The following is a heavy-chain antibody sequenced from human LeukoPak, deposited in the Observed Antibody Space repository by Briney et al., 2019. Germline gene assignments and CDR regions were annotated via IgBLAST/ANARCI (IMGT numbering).Heavy chain of an antibody. Sequence: GGSLRLSCAASGFTFSSYAMSWVRQAPGKGLEWVSAISGSGGSTYYADSVKGRFTISRDNSKNTLYLQTNSLRAEDTAVYYCARYYDFWSGYYTCDYWGQGTLVTVSS. CDR3: ARYYDFWSGYYTCDY. CDR2: ISGSGGST. V-gene: IGHV3-23*01. J-gene: IGHJ4*02. D-gene: IGHD3-3*01. CDR1: GFTFSSYA.